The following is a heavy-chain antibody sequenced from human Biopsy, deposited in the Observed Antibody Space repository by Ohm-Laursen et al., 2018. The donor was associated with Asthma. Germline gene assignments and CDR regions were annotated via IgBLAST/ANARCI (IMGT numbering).Heavy chain of an antibody. D-gene: IGHD3-22*01. J-gene: IGHJ4*02. V-gene: IGHV4-31*02. CDR1: YGSITSGGYY. CDR3: ARAQDYYDSRGYYRSFDY. CDR2: IYYSGST. Sequence: SDTLSLTWTVSYGSITSGGYYWTWIRQHPGKGLEWIGFIYYSGSTYYNPSLKSRVSISIDTSKNQFSLKLSSVTAADTAVYYRARAQDYYDSRGYYRSFDYWGQGTLVTVSS.